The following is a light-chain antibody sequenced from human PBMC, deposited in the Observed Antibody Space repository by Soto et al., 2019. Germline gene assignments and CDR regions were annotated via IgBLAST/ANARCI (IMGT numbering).Light chain of an antibody. CDR2: DAT. J-gene: IGKJ5*01. Sequence: DIQITQSPSSLSSSVLDRFTITCQASQDINNYLNWYQQKPGKAPKLLIFDATNLETGVPSRFSGGGSRTHFSFTISSLQPEDFATYYCHQYDSLPPPFGQGTRLEIK. V-gene: IGKV1-33*01. CDR1: QDINNY. CDR3: HQYDSLPPP.